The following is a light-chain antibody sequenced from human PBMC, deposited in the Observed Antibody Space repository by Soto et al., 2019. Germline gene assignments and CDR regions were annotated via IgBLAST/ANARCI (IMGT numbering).Light chain of an antibody. V-gene: IGKV3-20*01. CDR3: QQYGRSPGLLT. CDR2: DAS. Sequence: EIVLTQSPGTLSLSPGERVTLSCRASQSVTNSYLAWYQQKPGQAPRLLIYDASTRATGIPDRFSGSGSGTDFTLTISRQEPEDFAVYYCQQYGRSPGLLTFGPGTKVDIK. J-gene: IGKJ3*01. CDR1: QSVTNSY.